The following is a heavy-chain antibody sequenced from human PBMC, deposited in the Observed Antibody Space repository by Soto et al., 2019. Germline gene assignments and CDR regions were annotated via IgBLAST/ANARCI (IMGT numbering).Heavy chain of an antibody. J-gene: IGHJ5*02. CDR1: GYTFSSYG. CDR3: ARTYYYGSGTHYRFDP. D-gene: IGHD3-10*01. V-gene: IGHV1-18*01. Sequence: QVEVVQSGAEVKKPGASVKVSCETSGYTFSSYGTNWVRQAPGHGLEWMGWINNYSGNTKYAQRFQGRITMSTDTSRSTAYMKVRSLTYDDTAVYYCARTYYYGSGTHYRFDPWGQGTLVTVSS. CDR2: INNYSGNT.